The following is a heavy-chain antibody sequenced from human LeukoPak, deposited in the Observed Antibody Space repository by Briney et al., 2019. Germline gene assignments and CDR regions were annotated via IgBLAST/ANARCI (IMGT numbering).Heavy chain of an antibody. J-gene: IGHJ6*02. CDR3: ARGYYYYGMDV. V-gene: IGHV4-34*01. CDR2: INHSGST. Sequence: SETLSLTCAVYGGSFSGYYWSWIRQPPGKGLEWIGEINHSGSTNYNPSLKSRVTISVDTSKNQFSLKLSSVTAADTAVYYCARGYYYYGMDVWGQGTTVTVSS. CDR1: GGSFSGYY.